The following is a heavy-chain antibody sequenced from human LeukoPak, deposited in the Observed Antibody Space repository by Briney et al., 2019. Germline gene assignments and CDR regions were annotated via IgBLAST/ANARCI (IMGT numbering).Heavy chain of an antibody. D-gene: IGHD3-10*01. CDR3: ARDWDTMVRGVINPLYFDY. CDR2: ISAYNGKT. CDR1: GYTFTSYG. J-gene: IGHJ4*02. V-gene: IGHV1-18*04. Sequence: ASVKVSCKASGYTFTSYGISWVRQAPGQGLEWMGWISAYNGKTNYAQKLQGRVTMTTDTSTSTAYMELRSLRSDDTAVYYCARDWDTMVRGVINPLYFDYWGQGTLVTVSS.